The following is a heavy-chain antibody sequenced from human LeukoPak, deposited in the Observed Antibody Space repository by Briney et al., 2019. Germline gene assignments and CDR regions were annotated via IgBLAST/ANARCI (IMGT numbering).Heavy chain of an antibody. CDR3: ARDTVLTGYYYFDY. Sequence: TGGSLRLSCAASGVTFSDYYMSWIRQAPGKGLEWVSYISSSGSTIYYADSVKGRFTISRDNAKNSLYLQMNSLRAEDTAVYYCARDTVLTGYYYFDYWGQGTLVTVSS. J-gene: IGHJ4*02. V-gene: IGHV3-11*04. CDR2: ISSSGSTI. D-gene: IGHD3-9*01. CDR1: GVTFSDYY.